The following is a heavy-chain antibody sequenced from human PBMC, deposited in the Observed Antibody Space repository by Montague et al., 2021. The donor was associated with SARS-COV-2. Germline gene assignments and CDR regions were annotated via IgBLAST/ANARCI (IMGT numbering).Heavy chain of an antibody. J-gene: IGHJ5*02. CDR2: DNHYGRS. V-gene: IGHV4-59*01. CDR3: ARSRFVVAAAAMSFGHSYFDP. CDR1: GGSISTNY. D-gene: IGHD2-15*01. Sequence: SETLSLTCSVSGGSISTNYYCWFRHPPRGGLVWVCYDNHYGRSNYYHSPRDRLPISLNASKNQYSLNVTLVTAADTAVYHCARSRFVVAAAAMSFGHSYFDPWGQGRLVTVSS.